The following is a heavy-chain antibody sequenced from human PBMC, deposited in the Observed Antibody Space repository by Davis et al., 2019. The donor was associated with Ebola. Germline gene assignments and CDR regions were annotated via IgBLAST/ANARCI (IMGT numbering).Heavy chain of an antibody. J-gene: IGHJ3*02. V-gene: IGHV3-74*01. CDR1: GFTVSSNY. D-gene: IGHD5-24*01. Sequence: HTGGSLRLSCAASGFTVSSNYMSWVRQAPGKGLVWVSRISSDGSSTSYADSVKGRFTISRDSAKNTLYLQKNSLRVEDTAVYYCAREMATTNDAFDIWGQGTMVSVSS. CDR3: AREMATTNDAFDI. CDR2: ISSDGSST.